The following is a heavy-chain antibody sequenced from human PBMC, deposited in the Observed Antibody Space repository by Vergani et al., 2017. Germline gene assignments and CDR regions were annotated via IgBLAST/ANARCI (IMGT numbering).Heavy chain of an antibody. Sequence: EVQLVESGGGLVKPGGSLRLSCVASGFTFSHYSMNWVRQAPGKGLEWVSSISGNNDDVYYADSVKGRFTISRDNAKNSLYLDMSSLRAEDTAVYYCASPTVTTTGYDYWGQGTLVTVSS. CDR3: ASPTVTTTGYDY. J-gene: IGHJ4*02. CDR2: ISGNNDDV. CDR1: GFTFSHYS. D-gene: IGHD4-17*01. V-gene: IGHV3-21*01.